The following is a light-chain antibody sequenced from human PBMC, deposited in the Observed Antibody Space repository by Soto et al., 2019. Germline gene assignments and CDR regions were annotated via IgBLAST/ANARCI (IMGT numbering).Light chain of an antibody. CDR1: QTISSW. V-gene: IGKV1-5*03. J-gene: IGKJ1*01. CDR3: QHYNSYSEA. CDR2: KAS. Sequence: DIQMTQYPSTLSGSVGDRVTITCRASQTISSWLAWYHQKPGKAPKLLIYKASTLKSGVPSRFSGSGSGTEFTLTISSLQPDDFATYYCQHYNSYSEAFGQGTKVDIK.